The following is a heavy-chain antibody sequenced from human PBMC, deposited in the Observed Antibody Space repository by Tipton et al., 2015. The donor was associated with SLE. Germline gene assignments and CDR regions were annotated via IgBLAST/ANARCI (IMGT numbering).Heavy chain of an antibody. J-gene: IGHJ5*02. CDR2: ISGSGGST. D-gene: IGHD4-11*01. V-gene: IGHV3-23*04. CDR1: GGTLSSYA. Sequence: QLVQSGAEVKKPGSSVKVSCKASGGTLSSYAMSWVRQAPGKGLEWVSAISGSGGSTYYADSVKGRFTISRDNSKNTLYRQMNSLGAEDTAVYYCAKDSPVDYSNYEVNWFDPWGQGTPVTGSS. CDR3: AKDSPVDYSNYEVNWFDP.